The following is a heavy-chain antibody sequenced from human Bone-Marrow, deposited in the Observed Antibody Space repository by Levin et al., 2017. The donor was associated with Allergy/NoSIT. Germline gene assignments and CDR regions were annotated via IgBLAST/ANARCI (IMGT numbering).Heavy chain of an antibody. Sequence: SETLSLTCTVSGGSISSSSYYWGWIRQPPGKGLEWIGSIYYSGSTYYNPSLKSRVTISVDTSKNQFSLKLSSVTAADTAVYYCKTAAPIYYFDYWGQGTLVTVSS. CDR3: KTAAPIYYFDY. V-gene: IGHV4-39*01. D-gene: IGHD2-15*01. CDR1: GGSISSSSYY. J-gene: IGHJ4*02. CDR2: IYYSGST.